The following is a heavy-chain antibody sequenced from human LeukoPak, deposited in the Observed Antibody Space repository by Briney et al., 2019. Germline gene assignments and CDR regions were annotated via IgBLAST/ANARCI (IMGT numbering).Heavy chain of an antibody. CDR3: ARGSLWLQLDY. CDR2: ISYDGGNK. Sequence: GGSLRLSCAASGFTFSSYAMHWVRQAPGKGLEWVAVISYDGGNKYYADSVKGRFTISRDNSKNTLYLQMNSLRAEDTAVYYCARGSLWLQLDYWGQGTLVTVSS. D-gene: IGHD5-24*01. V-gene: IGHV3-30-3*01. CDR1: GFTFSSYA. J-gene: IGHJ4*02.